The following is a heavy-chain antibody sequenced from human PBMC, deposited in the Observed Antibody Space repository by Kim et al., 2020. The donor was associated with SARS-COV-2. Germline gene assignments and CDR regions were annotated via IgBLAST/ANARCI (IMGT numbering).Heavy chain of an antibody. CDR2: ISAYNGNT. Sequence: ASVKVSCKASGYTFTSYGISWVRQAPGQGLEWMGWISAYNGNTNYAQKLQGRVTMTTDTSTSTAYMELRSLRSDDTAVYYCAVYGYSSYYYYGMDVWGQGTTVTVSS. D-gene: IGHD5-18*01. CDR3: AVYGYSSYYYYGMDV. V-gene: IGHV1-18*01. J-gene: IGHJ6*02. CDR1: GYTFTSYG.